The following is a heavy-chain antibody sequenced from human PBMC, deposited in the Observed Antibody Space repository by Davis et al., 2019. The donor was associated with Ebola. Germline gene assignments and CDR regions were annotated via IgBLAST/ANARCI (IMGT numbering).Heavy chain of an antibody. J-gene: IGHJ4*02. D-gene: IGHD3-3*01. V-gene: IGHV3-11*05. CDR2: ISSSSSYT. CDR1: GFTFSDYY. CDR3: AKEDFWSGYWN. Sequence: PGGSLRLSCAASGFTFSDYYMSWIRQAPGKGLEWVSYISSSSSYTNYADSVKGRFTISRDNSKNTLYLQMNSLRAEDTAVYYCAKEDFWSGYWNWGQGTLVTVSS.